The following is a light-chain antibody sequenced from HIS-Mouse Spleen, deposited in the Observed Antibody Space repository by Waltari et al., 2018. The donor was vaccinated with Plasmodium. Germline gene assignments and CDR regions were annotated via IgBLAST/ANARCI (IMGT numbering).Light chain of an antibody. CDR1: QSVSSSY. CDR2: GAS. J-gene: IGKJ4*01. Sequence: EILLTQSPRTLSLSPGERATLSCRASQSVSSSYLAWYQQKPGQAPRLLIYGASSRATGIPDRFSGSGSGTDFTLTISRLEPEDFAVYYCQQYGSSPLTFGGGTKVEIK. CDR3: QQYGSSPLT. V-gene: IGKV3-20*01.